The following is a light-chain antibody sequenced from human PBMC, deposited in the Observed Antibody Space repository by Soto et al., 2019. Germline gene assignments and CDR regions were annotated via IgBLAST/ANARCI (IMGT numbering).Light chain of an antibody. CDR3: QQYGSSPWT. CDR2: GAS. J-gene: IGKJ2*01. Sequence: EIGVTQYPGTLSLSPGERATLSCRASQSVSSSYLAWYQQKPGQAPRPLIYGASSRATGIPDRFSGSGSGTDFTLTISGLEPEDCAVYDCQQYGSSPWTFGQGHKLEIK. V-gene: IGKV3-20*01. CDR1: QSVSSSY.